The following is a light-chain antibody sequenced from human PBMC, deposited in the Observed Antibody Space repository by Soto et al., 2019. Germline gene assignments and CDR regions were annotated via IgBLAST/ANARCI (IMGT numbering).Light chain of an antibody. CDR3: SSYTSSSTRV. V-gene: IGLV2-14*01. CDR1: SSDVGGYNY. J-gene: IGLJ2*01. CDR2: DVS. Sequence: QSALTQPASVSGSPGQSITISCTGTSSDVGGYNYVSWYQQHPGKAPKLMIYDVSNRPSGVSNRFSGSKSGNTASLTISGLRAEDEADYYCSSYTSSSTRVFGGGT.